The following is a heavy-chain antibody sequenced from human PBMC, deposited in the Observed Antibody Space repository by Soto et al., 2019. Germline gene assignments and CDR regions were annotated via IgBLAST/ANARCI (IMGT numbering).Heavy chain of an antibody. CDR1: GGTFSSYA. Sequence: ASVKVSCKASGGTFSSYAISWVRQAPGQGLEWMGIINPSGGSTSYAQKFQGRVTMTRDTSTSTVYMELSSLRSEDTAVYYCARVASLWFDPWGQGTLVTVSS. D-gene: IGHD2-15*01. CDR3: ARVASLWFDP. J-gene: IGHJ5*02. CDR2: INPSGGST. V-gene: IGHV1-46*01.